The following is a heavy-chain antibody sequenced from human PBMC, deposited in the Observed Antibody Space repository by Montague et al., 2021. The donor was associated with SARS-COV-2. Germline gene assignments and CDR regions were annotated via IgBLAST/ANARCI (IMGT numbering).Heavy chain of an antibody. CDR3: RVGNYYDSISDY. CDR1: GFTFSSYA. J-gene: IGHJ4*02. D-gene: IGHD3-22*01. V-gene: IGHV3-23*01. CDR2: ISGSGGST. Sequence: SLRLSCAASGFTFSSYAMSWVRQAPGKGLEWVSAISGSGGSTYYADSVKGRFTISRDNSKNTLYLQMNGLRAEGTAVYYCRVGNYYDSISDYWGQGTLVTVSS.